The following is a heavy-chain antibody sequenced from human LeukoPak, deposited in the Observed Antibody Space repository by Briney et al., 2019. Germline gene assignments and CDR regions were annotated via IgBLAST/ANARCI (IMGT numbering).Heavy chain of an antibody. J-gene: IGHJ5*02. Sequence: ASVKVSRKASGYSFISYGISWVRQAPGQGLEWMGWISPYNGNSKYTDKVQGRVTMTTDTSTSTAYMELRSLRSDDTAVYYCARGPAVVNWFDPWGQGSLVTVSS. V-gene: IGHV1-18*01. CDR3: ARGPAVVNWFDP. D-gene: IGHD3-22*01. CDR1: GYSFISYG. CDR2: ISPYNGNS.